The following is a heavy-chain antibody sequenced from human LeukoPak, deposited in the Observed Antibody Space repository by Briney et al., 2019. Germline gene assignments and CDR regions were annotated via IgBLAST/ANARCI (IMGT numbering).Heavy chain of an antibody. CDR2: IYYSGST. J-gene: IGHJ4*02. CDR1: GGSISSSSYY. CDR3: ARQDDFWSGYYYY. V-gene: IGHV4-39*01. Sequence: PSETLSLTCTVSGGSISSSSYYWGWIRQPPGKGLEWIGSIYYSGSTYYNPSLKSRVTISVDTSKNQFSLKPSSVTAADTAVYYCARQDDFWSGYYYYWGQGTLVTVSS. D-gene: IGHD3-3*01.